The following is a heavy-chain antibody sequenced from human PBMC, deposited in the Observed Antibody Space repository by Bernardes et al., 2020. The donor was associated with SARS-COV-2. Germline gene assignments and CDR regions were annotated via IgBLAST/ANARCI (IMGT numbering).Heavy chain of an antibody. J-gene: IGHJ5*02. V-gene: IGHV3-74*01. CDR2: INPDGSRT. CDR1: GFTFGSAW. CDR3: ARYLGYCTNGVCSP. D-gene: IGHD2-8*01. Sequence: GGSLRLSCGGSGFTFGSAWFHWVRQAPGKGLVWVSRINPDGSRTNYADSVKGRFTISRDNAKNMLFLQMSGLRAEDTAMYYCARYLGYCTNGVCSPWGQGTLVTVSS.